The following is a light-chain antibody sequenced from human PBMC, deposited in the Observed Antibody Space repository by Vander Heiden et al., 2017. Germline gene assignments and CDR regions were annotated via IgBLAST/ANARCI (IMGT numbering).Light chain of an antibody. J-gene: IGLJ2*01. Sequence: QSALTQPASVSGSPGQSLPISCTGPNSDVVASESVSCSHHHPGKAPKLIIYDVSYRPSGVSNRFSGSKSGNTASLTIGGLQADDESDYFCSAYTSGSSPDVLFGGGTKLTVL. V-gene: IGLV2-14*03. CDR1: NSDVVASES. CDR2: DVS. CDR3: SAYTSGSSPDVL.